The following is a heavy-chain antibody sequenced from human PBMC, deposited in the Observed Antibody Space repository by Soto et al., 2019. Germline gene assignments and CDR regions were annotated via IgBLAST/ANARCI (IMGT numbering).Heavy chain of an antibody. CDR1: GFTFSSYA. CDR3: ARVANIVVVPAAIDWYYFDY. J-gene: IGHJ4*02. CDR2: ISYDGSNK. D-gene: IGHD2-2*01. Sequence: PGGSLRLSCAASGFTFSSYAMHWVRQAPGKGLEWVAVISYDGSNKYYADSVKGRFTISRDNSKNTLYLQMNSLRAEDTAVYYCARVANIVVVPAAIDWYYFDYWGQGTLVTVSS. V-gene: IGHV3-30-3*01.